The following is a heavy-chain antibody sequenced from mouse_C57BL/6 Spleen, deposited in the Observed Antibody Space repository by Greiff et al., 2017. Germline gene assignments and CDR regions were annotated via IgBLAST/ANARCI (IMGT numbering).Heavy chain of an antibody. CDR3: ASRNYFDY. CDR1: GFTFSSYG. CDR2: ISSGGSYT. V-gene: IGHV5-6*02. J-gene: IGHJ2*01. Sequence: EVKLVESGGDLVKPGGSLTLSCAASGFTFSSYGMSWVRQTPDKRLEWVATISSGGSYTSYPDSVKGRFTISRDNAKNTLYLQMSSLKSEDTAMYYCASRNYFDYWGQGTTLTVSS.